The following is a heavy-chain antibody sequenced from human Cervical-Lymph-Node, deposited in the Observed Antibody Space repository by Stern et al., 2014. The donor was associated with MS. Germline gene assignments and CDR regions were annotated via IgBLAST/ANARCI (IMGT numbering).Heavy chain of an antibody. CDR3: ARPSDFWSGNFEF. J-gene: IGHJ4*02. V-gene: IGHV3-30*04. Sequence: VQLEESGGGVVQPGRSLRLSCAASGFDFSPYAMHWVRQAPGKGLEWLALTSYDGNTNYYADSVKGRFSISRDNSKNTLYLQMTSLMSEDTAIYYCARPSDFWSGNFEFWGQGSLVTVSS. D-gene: IGHD3-3*01. CDR2: TSYDGNTN. CDR1: GFDFSPYA.